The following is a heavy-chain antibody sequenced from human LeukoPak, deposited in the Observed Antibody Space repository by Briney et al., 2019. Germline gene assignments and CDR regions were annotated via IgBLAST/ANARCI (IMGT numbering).Heavy chain of an antibody. V-gene: IGHV1-3*03. Sequence: ASVKVSCKASGYTFTNYAMHWVRQAPGQRLEWMGWINAGNGNTKYSQGFQGRVTITRDTSASTAYMELGSLTSEDMAVYYCARAYCSGGSCYRRWFDPWGQGTLVTVSS. D-gene: IGHD2-15*01. CDR2: INAGNGNT. CDR3: ARAYCSGGSCYRRWFDP. CDR1: GYTFTNYA. J-gene: IGHJ5*02.